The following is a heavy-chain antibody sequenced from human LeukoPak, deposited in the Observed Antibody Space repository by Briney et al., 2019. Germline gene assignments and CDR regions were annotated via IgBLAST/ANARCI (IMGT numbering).Heavy chain of an antibody. V-gene: IGHV1-2*02. D-gene: IGHD2-15*01. J-gene: IGHJ4*02. CDR2: INPNNGDT. CDR1: GYSFTAYY. CDR3: ARDGGEKSLDC. Sequence: ASVKVSCKASGYSFTAYYMHWVRQAPGQGLEWMGWINPNNGDTNYAQKFQGRVTKTRDTSISTAYMALNRLRSDDTAVYYCARDGGEKSLDCWGQGALVTVSS.